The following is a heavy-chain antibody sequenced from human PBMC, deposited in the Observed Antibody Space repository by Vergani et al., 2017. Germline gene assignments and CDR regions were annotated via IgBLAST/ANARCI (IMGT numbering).Heavy chain of an antibody. CDR2: ISGSGGST. J-gene: IGHJ4*02. V-gene: IGHV3-23*01. CDR1: GFTFSSYA. CDR3: ARVGYSYGSFDY. Sequence: EVQLLESGGGLVQPGGSLRLSCAASGFTFSSYAMSWVRQAPGKGLEWVSAISGSGGSTYYADSVKGRFTISRDNAKNSLYLQMNSLRAEDTAVYYCARVGYSYGSFDYWGQGTLVTVSS. D-gene: IGHD5-18*01.